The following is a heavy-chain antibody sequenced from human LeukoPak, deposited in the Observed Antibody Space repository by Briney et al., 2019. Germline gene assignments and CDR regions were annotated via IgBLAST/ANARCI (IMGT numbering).Heavy chain of an antibody. Sequence: GGSLRLSCAASGFTFDDYGMSWVRQAPGKGLEWVSGINWNGGSTGYADSVKGRFTISRDNAKNSLYLQMNSLRAEDTALYYCARVPDTAMDYYYYMDVWGKGTTVTVSS. D-gene: IGHD5-18*01. CDR2: INWNGGST. J-gene: IGHJ6*03. V-gene: IGHV3-20*04. CDR1: GFTFDDYG. CDR3: ARVPDTAMDYYYYMDV.